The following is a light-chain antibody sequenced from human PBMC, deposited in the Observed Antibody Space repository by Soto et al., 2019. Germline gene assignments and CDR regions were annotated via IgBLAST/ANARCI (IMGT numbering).Light chain of an antibody. Sequence: QSALTQPASVSGSPGQSITISCTGTSSDVGASNYVSWYQQHPGKAPKLMIYEVSHRPSGVSNLFSGSKSGNTASLTISGLRAEDEADYYCSSYTSNGVYVFGTGTKATVL. CDR2: EVS. V-gene: IGLV2-14*01. CDR3: SSYTSNGVYV. J-gene: IGLJ1*01. CDR1: SSDVGASNY.